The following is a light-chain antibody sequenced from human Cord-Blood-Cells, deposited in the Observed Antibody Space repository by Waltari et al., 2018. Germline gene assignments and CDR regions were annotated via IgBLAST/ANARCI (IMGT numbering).Light chain of an antibody. V-gene: IGLV3-19*01. Sequence: SSELTQDPAVSVALGQTVRITCQGDSLRSYYASWYQQKPGQAPVLCNDGKNNRPSGIPDRFSGASSGNTASLTITGAQAEDEADYYCNSRDSSGNHYVFGTGTKVTVL. CDR3: NSRDSSGNHYV. CDR2: GKN. CDR1: SLRSYY. J-gene: IGLJ1*01.